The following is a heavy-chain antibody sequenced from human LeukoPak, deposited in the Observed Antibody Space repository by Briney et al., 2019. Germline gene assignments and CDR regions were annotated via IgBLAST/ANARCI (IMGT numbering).Heavy chain of an antibody. V-gene: IGHV3-66*01. CDR2: IYSGGST. CDR1: GFTISNY. Sequence: GGSLRLSCAASGFTISNYMTWVRQAPGKGLEWVSVIYSGGSTYYADSVKGRFTISRDTSKNTLCHQMNSLRAEDTAVYYCARDLSSVGLRNWFDPWGQGTLVTVSS. D-gene: IGHD1-26*01. CDR3: ARDLSSVGLRNWFDP. J-gene: IGHJ5*02.